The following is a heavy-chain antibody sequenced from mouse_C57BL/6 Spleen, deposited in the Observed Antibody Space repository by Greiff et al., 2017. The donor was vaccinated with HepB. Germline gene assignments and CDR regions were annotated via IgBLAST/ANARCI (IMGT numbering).Heavy chain of an antibody. CDR2: IYPGDGDT. V-gene: IGHV1-82*01. D-gene: IGHD1-1*01. CDR1: GYAFSSSW. CDR3: ARNYYGSSWYFEV. J-gene: IGHJ1*03. Sequence: QVQLQHSGPELVKPGASVKISCKASGYAFSSSWMNWVKQRPGKGLEWIGRIYPGDGDTNYNGKFKGKATLTADKSSSTAYMQLSSLTSEDSAVYFCARNYYGSSWYFEVWGTGTTVTVSS.